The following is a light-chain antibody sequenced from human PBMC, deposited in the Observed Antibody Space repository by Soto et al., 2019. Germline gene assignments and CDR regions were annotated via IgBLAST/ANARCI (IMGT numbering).Light chain of an antibody. CDR2: DVN. CDR3: SSYTSISTFVI. CDR1: SSDVGGYNY. V-gene: IGLV2-14*03. J-gene: IGLJ2*01. Sequence: QSVLTQPASVSGSPGQSITISCTGTSSDVGGYNYVSWYQHHPGKAPKLMIYDVNNRPSGVSNRFSGSKSGNTASLTISGLQAEDEADYYCSSYTSISTFVIFGGGTKLTVL.